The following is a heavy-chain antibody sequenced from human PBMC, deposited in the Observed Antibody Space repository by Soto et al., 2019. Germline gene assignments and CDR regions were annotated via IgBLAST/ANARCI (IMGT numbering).Heavy chain of an antibody. Sequence: SETLSLTCTVSGGSISSGGYYWSWIRQHPGKGLEWIGYIYYSGSTYYNPSLKSRVTISVDTSKNQFSLKLSSVTAADTAVYYCARVPAAAGSEFDYWGQGTLVTVSS. J-gene: IGHJ4*02. V-gene: IGHV4-31*03. CDR3: ARVPAAAGSEFDY. CDR2: IYYSGST. D-gene: IGHD6-13*01. CDR1: GGSISSGGYY.